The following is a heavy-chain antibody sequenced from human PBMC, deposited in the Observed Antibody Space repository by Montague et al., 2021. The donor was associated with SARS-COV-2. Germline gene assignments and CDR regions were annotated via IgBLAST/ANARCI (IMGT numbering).Heavy chain of an antibody. V-gene: IGHV4-39*01. D-gene: IGHD3-10*01. CDR3: ARGSYGSGSYYAFDI. CDR2: SYYSGTT. Sequence: SETLSLTCTVSGDSFNSPKYYCAWIRQPPGKGLEWIGSSYYSGTTYDNPSLRSQVTISVDTSKTQFSLKMNSVTAADTAVCYCARGSYGSGSYYAFDIWGQGTVVAVSS. CDR1: GDSFNSPKYY. J-gene: IGHJ3*02.